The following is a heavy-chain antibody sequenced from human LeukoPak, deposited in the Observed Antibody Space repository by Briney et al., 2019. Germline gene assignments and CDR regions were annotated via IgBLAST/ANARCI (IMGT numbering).Heavy chain of an antibody. D-gene: IGHD5-12*01. CDR3: ARQENSGYDPRPFDY. CDR2: IIPILGIA. Sequence: SVKVSCKASGGTFSSYAISWVRQAPGQGLEWMGRIIPILGIANYAQKFQGRVTITADKSTSTAYMELSSLGSEDTAVYYCARQENSGYDPRPFDYWGQGTLVTVSS. CDR1: GGTFSSYA. V-gene: IGHV1-69*04. J-gene: IGHJ4*02.